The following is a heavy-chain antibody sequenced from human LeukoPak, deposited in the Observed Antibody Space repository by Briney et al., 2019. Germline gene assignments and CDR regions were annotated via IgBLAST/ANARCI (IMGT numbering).Heavy chain of an antibody. CDR1: GFTFTNYA. CDR3: ASRYCSGGSCYNRYYFDY. Sequence: GGSLRLSCAASGFTFTNYAMSWVRQAPGKGLEWVSAITGSGGSTYYADSVKGRFTISRDNSTNPLYLQMNSLRAEDTAIYYCASRYCSGGSCYNRYYFDYWGQGTLVTVSS. V-gene: IGHV3-23*01. J-gene: IGHJ4*02. D-gene: IGHD2-15*01. CDR2: ITGSGGST.